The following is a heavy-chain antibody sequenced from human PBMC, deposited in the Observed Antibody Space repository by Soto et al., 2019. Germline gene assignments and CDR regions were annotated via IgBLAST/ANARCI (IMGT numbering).Heavy chain of an antibody. D-gene: IGHD6-6*01. CDR1: GGSISSGGYS. CDR3: ASESSGNGMDV. V-gene: IGHV4-30-2*01. CDR2: IYHGGST. J-gene: IGHJ6*02. Sequence: QLQLQESGSGLVKPSQTLSLTCAVSGGSISSGGYSWNWIRQPPGKGLEWIGFIYHGGSTYYYPSLKSRVTISLDRSKNQFSLKLSSVTAADTPVYYCASESSGNGMDVWGQGTTVTVS.